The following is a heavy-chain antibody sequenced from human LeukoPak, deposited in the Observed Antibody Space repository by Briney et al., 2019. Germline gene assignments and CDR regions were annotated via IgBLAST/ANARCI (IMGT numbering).Heavy chain of an antibody. Sequence: ASVEVSCKASGYTFTSYGISWVRQAPGQGLEWMGWISAYNGNTNYAQKLQGRVTMTTDTSTSTAYMELRSLRSDDTAVYYCARDQWLVGHSDYWGQGTLVTVSS. D-gene: IGHD6-19*01. V-gene: IGHV1-18*01. CDR2: ISAYNGNT. CDR3: ARDQWLVGHSDY. J-gene: IGHJ4*02. CDR1: GYTFTSYG.